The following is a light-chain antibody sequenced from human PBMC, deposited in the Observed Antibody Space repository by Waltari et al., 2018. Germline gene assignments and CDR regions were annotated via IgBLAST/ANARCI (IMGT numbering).Light chain of an antibody. Sequence: QSALTQPASVSGSPGQSITISCSGSTPDLGTYDHLSWYQHYPGKPPKLILYQVTIRPSGVSNRFSGSKSGNTASLTISGLQTDDEAIYYCSSYTDSTTVVFGGGTVVTVL. CDR1: TPDLGTYDH. CDR2: QVT. CDR3: SSYTDSTTVV. V-gene: IGLV2-14*01. J-gene: IGLJ2*01.